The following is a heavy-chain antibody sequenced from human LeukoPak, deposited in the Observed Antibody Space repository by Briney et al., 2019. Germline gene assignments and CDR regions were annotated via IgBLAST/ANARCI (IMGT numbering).Heavy chain of an antibody. CDR1: GFTFSNYA. V-gene: IGHV3-30-3*01. CDR2: ISYDGSNK. D-gene: IGHD7-27*01. CDR3: ASGTGDLNY. J-gene: IGHJ4*02. Sequence: PGGSLRLSCAGSGFTFSNYALHWVRQAPGKGLEWVAVISYDGSNKYYADSVKGRFTISRDNSKNTLYLQMNSLRAEDTAVYYCASGTGDLNYWGQGTLVTVSS.